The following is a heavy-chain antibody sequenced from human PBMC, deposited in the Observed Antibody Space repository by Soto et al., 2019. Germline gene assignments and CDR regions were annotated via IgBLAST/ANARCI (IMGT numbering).Heavy chain of an antibody. Sequence: SETLSLTCTVSGGSISSYYWSWIRQPPGKGLEWIGYIYYSGSTNYNPSLKSRVTISVDTSKNQFSLKLSSVTAADTAVYYCARGPDIVVVPAAMPGYYYYMDVWGKGTTVTVSS. CDR2: IYYSGST. V-gene: IGHV4-59*01. D-gene: IGHD2-2*01. CDR1: GGSISSYY. J-gene: IGHJ6*03. CDR3: ARGPDIVVVPAAMPGYYYYMDV.